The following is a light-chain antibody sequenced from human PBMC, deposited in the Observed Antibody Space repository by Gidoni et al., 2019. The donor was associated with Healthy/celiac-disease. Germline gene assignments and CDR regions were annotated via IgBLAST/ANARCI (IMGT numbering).Light chain of an antibody. CDR2: GAS. J-gene: IGKJ4*01. CDR1: QSVSSSY. Sequence: EMGLLHPPGTLSLSPGERATLPCRASQSVSSSYLAWYQQKPGQAPRLLIYGASSRATGIPDRFSGSGSGTDFTLTISRLEPEDFAVYYCQQYGSSPLTFXGXTKVEIK. CDR3: QQYGSSPLT. V-gene: IGKV3-20*01.